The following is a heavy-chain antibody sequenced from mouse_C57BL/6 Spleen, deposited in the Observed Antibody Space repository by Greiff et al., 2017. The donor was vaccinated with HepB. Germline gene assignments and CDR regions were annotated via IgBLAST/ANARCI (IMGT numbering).Heavy chain of an antibody. J-gene: IGHJ1*03. Sequence: VQLQQSGAELVRPGASVTLSCKASGYTFTDYEMHWVKQTPVHGLEWIGAIDPETGGTAYNQKFKGKAILTADKSSSTAYMELRSLTSEDSAVYYCTRGDYYGSSSFDVWGTGTTVTVSS. D-gene: IGHD1-1*01. V-gene: IGHV1-15*01. CDR1: GYTFTDYE. CDR2: IDPETGGT. CDR3: TRGDYYGSSSFDV.